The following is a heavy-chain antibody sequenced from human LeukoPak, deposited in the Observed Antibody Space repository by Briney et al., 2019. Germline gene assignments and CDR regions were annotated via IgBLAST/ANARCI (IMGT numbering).Heavy chain of an antibody. CDR3: ARDRGSYLEDASDI. CDR2: ISAYNGNT. Sequence: ASVTVSCKASGYAFTSYGISWVRQAPGQGLEWMGWISAYNGNTNYAQKLQGRVTMTTDTSTSTAYMELGSLRSDDTAVYYCARDRGSYLEDASDIWGQGTMVTVSS. J-gene: IGHJ3*02. V-gene: IGHV1-18*01. D-gene: IGHD1-26*01. CDR1: GYAFTSYG.